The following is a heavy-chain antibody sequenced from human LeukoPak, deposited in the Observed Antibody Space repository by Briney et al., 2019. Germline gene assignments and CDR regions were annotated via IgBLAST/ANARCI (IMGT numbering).Heavy chain of an antibody. J-gene: IGHJ5*02. CDR2: ISSSSSYI. D-gene: IGHD1-26*01. Sequence: GGSLRLSCAASGFTFSSYSMNWVRQAPGKGLEWVSSISSSSSYIYYADSVKGRFTISRDNAKNSLYLQMNSLRAEDTAVYYCAGDPISRSSYSWFDPWGQGTLVTVSS. CDR1: GFTFSSYS. V-gene: IGHV3-21*01. CDR3: AGDPISRSSYSWFDP.